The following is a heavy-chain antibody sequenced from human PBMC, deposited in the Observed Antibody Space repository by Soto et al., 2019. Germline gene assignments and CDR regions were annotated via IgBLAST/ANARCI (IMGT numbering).Heavy chain of an antibody. CDR2: ISYDGSNK. V-gene: IGHV3-30-3*01. CDR1: GFTFSSYA. J-gene: IGHJ4*02. Sequence: GGSLRLSCAASGFTFSSYAMHWVRQAPGKGLEWVAVISYDGSNKYYADSVKGRFTISRDNSKNTLYLQMNSLRAEDTAVYYCARDPWIMYYYDSSGYSPGPPDYWGQGTLVTVSS. D-gene: IGHD3-22*01. CDR3: ARDPWIMYYYDSSGYSPGPPDY.